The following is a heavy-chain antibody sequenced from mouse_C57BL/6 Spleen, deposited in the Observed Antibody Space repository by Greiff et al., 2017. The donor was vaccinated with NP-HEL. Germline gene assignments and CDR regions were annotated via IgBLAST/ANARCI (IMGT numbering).Heavy chain of an antibody. CDR1: GYTFTSYW. Sequence: QVQLQQPGAELVKPGASVKMSCKASGYTFTSYWITWVKQRPGPGLEWIGDIYPGRGSTNYNEQFKSKATMTVDTSSSTAYMQLSSLTHEYSAVYYCGKWLVRYYAMDYWGQGTSVTVSA. CDR3: GKWLVRYYAMDY. D-gene: IGHD2-3*01. CDR2: IYPGRGST. J-gene: IGHJ4*01. V-gene: IGHV1-55*01.